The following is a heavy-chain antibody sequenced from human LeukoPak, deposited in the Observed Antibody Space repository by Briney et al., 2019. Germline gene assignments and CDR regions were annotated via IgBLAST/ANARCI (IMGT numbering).Heavy chain of an antibody. D-gene: IGHD4-17*01. J-gene: IGHJ5*02. CDR1: GFTFSSYS. CDR2: ISSSGSTI. V-gene: IGHV3-48*04. Sequence: GGSLRLSCAASGFTFSSYSMNWVRQAPGKGLEWVSYISSSGSTIYYADSVKGRFTISRDNAKNSLYLQMNSLRAEDTAVYYCARASTPFYGDYNNWFDPWGQGTLVTVSS. CDR3: ARASTPFYGDYNNWFDP.